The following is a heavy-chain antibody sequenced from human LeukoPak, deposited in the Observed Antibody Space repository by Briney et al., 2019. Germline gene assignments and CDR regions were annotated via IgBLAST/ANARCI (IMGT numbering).Heavy chain of an antibody. CDR3: ARSVPYSYDSRGFVRWLNY. Sequence: ASVKVSCKASGYTFSDYYMHWVRQAPGQGLEWMGWINPNSGGTNYAQQFQGRVTMTRNTSITTAYMELSSLRSDDTAVYYCARSVPYSYDSRGFVRWLNYWGQGTLVTVSS. CDR2: INPNSGGT. J-gene: IGHJ4*02. CDR1: GYTFSDYY. D-gene: IGHD3-22*01. V-gene: IGHV1-2*02.